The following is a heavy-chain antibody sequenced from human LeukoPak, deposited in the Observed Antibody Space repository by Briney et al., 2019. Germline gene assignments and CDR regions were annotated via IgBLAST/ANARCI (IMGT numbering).Heavy chain of an antibody. CDR2: IYYSGST. D-gene: IGHD4-23*01. Sequence: SETLSLTCTVSGGSISSYYWSWIRQPPGKGLEWIGYIYYSGSTNYNPSLKSRVTISVDTSKNQFSLKLSSVTAADTAVYYCAGHNDYGGSPDDAFDIWGQGTMVTVSS. CDR1: GGSISSYY. CDR3: AGHNDYGGSPDDAFDI. V-gene: IGHV4-59*08. J-gene: IGHJ3*02.